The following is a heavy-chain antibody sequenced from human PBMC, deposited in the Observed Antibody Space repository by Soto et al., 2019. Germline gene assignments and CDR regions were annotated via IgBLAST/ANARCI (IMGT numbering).Heavy chain of an antibody. CDR1: GGSIRSSSYY. J-gene: IGHJ6*02. D-gene: IGHD4-4*01. CDR3: EMGDYSNYLYYGMDV. Sequence: PSETLSLTCPVSGGSIRSSSYYWGWIRQPPGKGLEWIGSIYYSGSTYYNPSLKSRVTISVDTSKNQFSLKLSSVTAADTAVYYCEMGDYSNYLYYGMDVWGQGTTVTVSS. CDR2: IYYSGST. V-gene: IGHV4-39*01.